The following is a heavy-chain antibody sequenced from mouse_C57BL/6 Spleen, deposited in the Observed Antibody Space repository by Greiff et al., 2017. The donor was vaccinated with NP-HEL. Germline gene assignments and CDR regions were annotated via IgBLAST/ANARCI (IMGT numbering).Heavy chain of an antibody. Sequence: QVHVKQSGAELARPGASVKLSCKASGYTFTSYGISWVKQRTGQGLEWIGEIYPRSGNTYYNEKFKGKATLTADKSSSTAYMELRSLTSEDSAVYFCARSVDGYPDYWGQGTTLTVSS. CDR1: GYTFTSYG. V-gene: IGHV1-81*01. D-gene: IGHD2-3*01. CDR2: IYPRSGNT. J-gene: IGHJ2*01. CDR3: ARSVDGYPDY.